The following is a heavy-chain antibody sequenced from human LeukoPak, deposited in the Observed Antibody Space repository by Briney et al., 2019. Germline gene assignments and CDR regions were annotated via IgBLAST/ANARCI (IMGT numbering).Heavy chain of an antibody. CDR2: VYYSGNT. J-gene: IGHJ6*02. V-gene: IGHV4-39*01. Sequence: SETLSLTCTVSGGSLSHSSSYYWAWIRQPPGKGLEWIGNVYYSGNTYYNPSFKSRVTISVDTSKNQFSLKLSFVTAADTAVYYCARQRSLTGNYYYYELDVWGQGTTVTVSS. CDR1: GGSLSHSSSYY. D-gene: IGHD7-27*01. CDR3: ARQRSLTGNYYYYELDV.